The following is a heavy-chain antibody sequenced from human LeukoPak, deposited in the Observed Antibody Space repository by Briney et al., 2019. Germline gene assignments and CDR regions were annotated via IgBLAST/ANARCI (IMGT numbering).Heavy chain of an antibody. CDR1: GYTLTDEN. D-gene: IGHD3-3*01. CDR3: ASVITQTIYGAPIPAF. CDR2: MFPSGGIM. J-gene: IGHJ4*02. V-gene: IGHV1-46*01. Sequence: ASVKVSCKASGYTLTDENVHWVRQAPGQGLEWMGMMFPSGGIMGYAQKFQGRLTLDRDMSTITVYMELRSLTSDDSAIYYCASVITQTIYGAPIPAFWGQGTLVTVSS.